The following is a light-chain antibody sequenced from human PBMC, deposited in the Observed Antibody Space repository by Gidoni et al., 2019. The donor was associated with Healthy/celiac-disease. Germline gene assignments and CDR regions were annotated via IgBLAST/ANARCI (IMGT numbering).Light chain of an antibody. J-gene: IGLJ3*02. V-gene: IGLV3-21*04. CDR3: QVWDSSSDHPWV. Sequence: SHERTQPPTGVVPPGKTARITCGGNNIGSKSVHWYQQKPGQAPVLVIYYDSDRPSGIPERFSGANSGRTATLTISRVEAGDEADYYCQVWDSSSDHPWVFGGGTKLPVL. CDR1: NIGSKS. CDR2: YDS.